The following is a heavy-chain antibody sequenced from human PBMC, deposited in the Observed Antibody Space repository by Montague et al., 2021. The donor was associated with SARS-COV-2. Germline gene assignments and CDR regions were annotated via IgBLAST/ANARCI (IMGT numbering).Heavy chain of an antibody. CDR3: ASGKYYDFWSGYYSHDYVSGMDV. Sequence: TLSLTCTVSGGSISSYYWSWIRQSAGNGLEWIGRIHTSGSTDXXXSXXXRVXMSVDTSKNQFSLKLSSVTAADTAVYYCASGKYYDFWSGYYSHDYVSGMDVWGQGTTVTVSS. V-gene: IGHV4-4*07. CDR2: IHTSGST. J-gene: IGHJ6*02. D-gene: IGHD3-3*01. CDR1: GGSISSYY.